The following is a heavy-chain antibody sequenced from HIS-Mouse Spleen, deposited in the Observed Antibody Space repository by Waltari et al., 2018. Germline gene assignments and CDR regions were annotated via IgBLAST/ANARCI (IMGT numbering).Heavy chain of an antibody. CDR3: ARDRTGDWYFDL. D-gene: IGHD7-27*01. Sequence: EVQLLESGGGLVQPGGSLRLSCAASGFTFSSHAMSWVRQAPGKGLEWVSASSGSGGSTYSADAVKCRFTISRDNSKNTLYLQMNSLRAEDTAVYYCARDRTGDWYFDLWGRGTLVTVSS. J-gene: IGHJ2*01. CDR1: GFTFSSHA. V-gene: IGHV3-23*01. CDR2: SSGSGGST.